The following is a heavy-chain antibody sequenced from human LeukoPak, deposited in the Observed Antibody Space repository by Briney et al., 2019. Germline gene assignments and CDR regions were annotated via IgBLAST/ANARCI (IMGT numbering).Heavy chain of an antibody. Sequence: GGSLRLSCAASGFTFSSYTMNWVRQAPGKGLEWVSSISSSSSYIYYADSVKGRFTISRDNAKSSLYLQMNSLRAEDTAVYYCAKDRPENWGYYFDYWGQGTLVTVSS. CDR2: ISSSSSYI. V-gene: IGHV3-21*04. CDR3: AKDRPENWGYYFDY. J-gene: IGHJ4*02. CDR1: GFTFSSYT. D-gene: IGHD7-27*01.